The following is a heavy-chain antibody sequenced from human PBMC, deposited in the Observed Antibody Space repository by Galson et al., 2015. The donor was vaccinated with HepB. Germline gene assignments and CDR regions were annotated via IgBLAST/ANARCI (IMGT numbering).Heavy chain of an antibody. J-gene: IGHJ6*03. CDR1: GFTFSSYG. Sequence: SLRLSCAASGFTFSSYGMHWVRQAPGKGLEWVAVIWYDGSNKYYADSVKGRFTISRDNSKNTLYLQMNSLRAEDTAVYYCAREGGARQYYYYYYYMDVWGKGTTVTVSS. CDR2: IWYDGSNK. V-gene: IGHV3-33*01. CDR3: AREGGARQYYYYYYYMDV. D-gene: IGHD4/OR15-4a*01.